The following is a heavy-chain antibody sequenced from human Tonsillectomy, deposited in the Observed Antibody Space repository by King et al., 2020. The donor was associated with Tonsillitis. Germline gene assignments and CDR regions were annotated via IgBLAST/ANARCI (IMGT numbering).Heavy chain of an antibody. CDR2: IYHLGST. CDR3: ARARITIFGVVIKIGAFDI. Sequence: LQLQESGSGLVKPSQTLSLTCAVSGGSIISGGYSLSWIRHPPGKGREWIGYIYHLGSTFYNPSLESRVTISVDWSKYQLSLKLTSVTAADTAVYYCARARITIFGVVIKIGAFDIWGQGTMVTVSS. D-gene: IGHD3-3*01. V-gene: IGHV4-30-2*01. J-gene: IGHJ3*02. CDR1: GGSIISGGYS.